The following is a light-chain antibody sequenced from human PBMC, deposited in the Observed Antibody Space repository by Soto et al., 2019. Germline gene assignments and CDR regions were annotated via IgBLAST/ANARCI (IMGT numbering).Light chain of an antibody. CDR3: QVWDSSSDHCV. V-gene: IGLV3-21*02. Sequence: SYELTQPPSVSVAPGQTARITCGGNNIGSKSVHWYQQKPGQAPVLVVYDDSDRPSGIPGRFSGSNSGNTATLTISRVEAGDEADYYCQVWDSSSDHCVFGTGTKVTVL. CDR1: NIGSKS. CDR2: DDS. J-gene: IGLJ1*01.